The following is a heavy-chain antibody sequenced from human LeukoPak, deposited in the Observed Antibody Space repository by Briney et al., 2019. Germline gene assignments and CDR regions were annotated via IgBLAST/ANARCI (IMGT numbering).Heavy chain of an antibody. J-gene: IGHJ6*03. CDR3: AREGSHLYYYYMDV. V-gene: IGHV4-4*07. CDR1: GGSISSYY. Sequence: SETLSLTCTVSGGSISSYYWSWIRQPAGKGLEWIGRIYTSGSTNYNPSLKCRVTMSVDTSKNQFSLKLSSVTAADTAVYYCAREGSHLYYYYMDVWGKGTTVTVSS. D-gene: IGHD6-6*01. CDR2: IYTSGST.